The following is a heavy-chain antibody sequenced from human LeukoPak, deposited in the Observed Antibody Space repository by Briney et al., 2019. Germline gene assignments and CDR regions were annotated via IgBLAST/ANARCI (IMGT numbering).Heavy chain of an antibody. Sequence: ASVKVSCKASGYTFTSYGISWVRQAPEQGLEWMGWVSAYNGNTNYAQKLQGRVTMTTDTSTSTAYMELRSLRSDDTAVYYCARDDWNDRAFDIWGQGTMVTVSS. V-gene: IGHV1-18*01. CDR1: GYTFTSYG. CDR2: VSAYNGNT. J-gene: IGHJ3*02. D-gene: IGHD1-1*01. CDR3: ARDDWNDRAFDI.